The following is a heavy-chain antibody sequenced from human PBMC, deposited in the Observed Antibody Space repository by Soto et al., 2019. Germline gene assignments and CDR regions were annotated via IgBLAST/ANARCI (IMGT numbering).Heavy chain of an antibody. Sequence: GGSLRLSCAASGFTFSSYGMHWVRQAPGKGLEWVAVIWYDGSNKYYADSVKGRFTISRDNSKNTLYLQMNSLRAEATAVYYCARDCGVKHLVHWFDPWGQGTLVTVSS. D-gene: IGHD6-6*01. V-gene: IGHV3-33*01. CDR1: GFTFSSYG. J-gene: IGHJ5*02. CDR2: IWYDGSNK. CDR3: ARDCGVKHLVHWFDP.